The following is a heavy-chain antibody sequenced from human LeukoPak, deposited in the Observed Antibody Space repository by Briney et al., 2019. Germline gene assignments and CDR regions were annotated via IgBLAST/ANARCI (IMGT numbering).Heavy chain of an antibody. D-gene: IGHD3-22*01. Sequence: GGSLRLSCAGSGFSFGNAWMSWVRQAPGKGLEWVANIKQDGSAKTYVDSVKGRFAISRDNAKNSLYLQMNSLRAEDTAVYYCARHYYDGSAYYFDCWGQGTLVTVSS. CDR1: GFSFGNAW. J-gene: IGHJ4*02. V-gene: IGHV3-7*01. CDR2: IKQDGSAK. CDR3: ARHYYDGSAYYFDC.